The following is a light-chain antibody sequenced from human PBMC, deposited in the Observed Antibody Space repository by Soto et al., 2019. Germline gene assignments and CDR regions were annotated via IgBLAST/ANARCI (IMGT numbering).Light chain of an antibody. Sequence: EIVLAQSPATLSLSPGERATLSCRASQSVSIYLAWYQQKPGQDPRLLIYDASNRATGIPARFSGSGSGTDFTLTISSLEPEDFAVYYCQQRSNWPPKITFGQGTRLEIK. CDR2: DAS. J-gene: IGKJ5*01. CDR1: QSVSIY. V-gene: IGKV3-11*01. CDR3: QQRSNWPPKIT.